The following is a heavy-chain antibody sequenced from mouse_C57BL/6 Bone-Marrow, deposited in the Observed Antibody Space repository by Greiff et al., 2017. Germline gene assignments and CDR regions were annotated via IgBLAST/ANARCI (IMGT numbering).Heavy chain of an antibody. CDR1: GFNIKDDY. D-gene: IGHD1-1*01. CDR3: ATSGSGY. CDR2: IDPENGDT. J-gene: IGHJ2*01. V-gene: IGHV14-4*01. Sequence: EVQLQQSGAELVRPGASVKLSCTASGFNIKDDYMHWVKQRPEQGLEWIGWIDPENGDTEYASKFQGKATISADTSSNTAYLQLSDPTSEDTAIYYCATSGSGYWGQGTTLTVSS.